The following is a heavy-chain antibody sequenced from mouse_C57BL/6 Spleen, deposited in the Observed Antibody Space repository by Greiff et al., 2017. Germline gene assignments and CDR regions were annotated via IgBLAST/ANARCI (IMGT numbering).Heavy chain of an antibody. V-gene: IGHV3-6*01. CDR3: ARGEFSYYYAMDY. Sequence: ESGPGLVKPSQSLSLTCSVTGYSITSGYYWNWIRQFPGNKLEWMGYISYDGSNNYNPSLKNRIAITRDTSKNQFFLKLNSVTTEDTATYYCARGEFSYYYAMDYWGQGTSVTVSS. CDR2: ISYDGSN. CDR1: GYSITSGYY. J-gene: IGHJ4*01. D-gene: IGHD1-2*01.